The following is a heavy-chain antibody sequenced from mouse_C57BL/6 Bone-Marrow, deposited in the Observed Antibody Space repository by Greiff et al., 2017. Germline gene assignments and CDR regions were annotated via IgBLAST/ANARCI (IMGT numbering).Heavy chain of an antibody. V-gene: IGHV1-76*01. J-gene: IGHJ2*01. Sequence: QVQLQQSGAELVRPGASVKLSCKASGYTFTDYYINWVKQRPGQGLEWIARIYPGSGNTYYNEKFKGKATLTAEKSSSTAYMQLSSLTSEDAAVYFCGRRGSAGTFDYWGQGTTLTVSS. CDR1: GYTFTDYY. CDR2: IYPGSGNT. CDR3: GRRGSAGTFDY. D-gene: IGHD3-2*02.